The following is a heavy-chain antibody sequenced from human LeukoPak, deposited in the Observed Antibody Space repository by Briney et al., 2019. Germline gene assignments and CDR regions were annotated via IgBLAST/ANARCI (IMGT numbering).Heavy chain of an antibody. CDR1: GFTFSSYE. J-gene: IGHJ4*02. V-gene: IGHV3-48*03. CDR3: ARDRGAQWLVPLDY. Sequence: PGGSLRLSCAASGFTFSSYEMNWVRQAPGKGLEWVSHISSSGSTIYYADSVKGRFTISRDNAKNSLYLQMNSLRAEDTAVYYCARDRGAQWLVPLDYWGQGTLVTVSS. D-gene: IGHD6-19*01. CDR2: ISSSGSTI.